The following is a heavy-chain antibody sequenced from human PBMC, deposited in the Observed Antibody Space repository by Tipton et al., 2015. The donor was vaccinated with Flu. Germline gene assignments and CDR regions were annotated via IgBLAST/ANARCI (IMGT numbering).Heavy chain of an antibody. V-gene: IGHV4-38-2*01. CDR3: ARRDYSNYVSDPKSWFDP. CDR1: GYSISGGFY. Sequence: GLVKPSETLSLNCAVSGYSISGGFYWGWLRQSPGKGLEWIGNIFHTGSTYQNSSLKSRITMSVDRSKNQFSLTVFSVTAADTAVYYCARRDYSNYVSDPKSWFDPWGQGILVTVSS. D-gene: IGHD4-11*01. J-gene: IGHJ5*02. CDR2: IFHTGST.